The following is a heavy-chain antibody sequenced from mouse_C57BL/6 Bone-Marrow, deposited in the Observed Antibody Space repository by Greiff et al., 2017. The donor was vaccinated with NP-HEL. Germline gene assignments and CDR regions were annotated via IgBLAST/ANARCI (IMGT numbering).Heavy chain of an antibody. CDR3: ARGVCAWYFDV. J-gene: IGHJ1*03. V-gene: IGHV1-39*01. Sequence: VQLKQPGPELVKPGASVKISCKASGYSFTDYNMNWVKQSNGKSLEWIGVINPNYGTTSYNQKFKGKATLTVDQSASTAYMQLNSLTSEESAVDYCARGVCAWYFDVWGTGTTVTVSS. CDR2: INPNYGTT. CDR1: GYSFTDYN.